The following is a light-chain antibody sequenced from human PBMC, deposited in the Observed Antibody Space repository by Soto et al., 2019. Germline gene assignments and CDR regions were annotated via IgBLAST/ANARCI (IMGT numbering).Light chain of an antibody. CDR2: DAS. V-gene: IGKV1-39*01. Sequence: DIQMTQSPSSLSASVGDRVTITCRASQGISTYLVWYQQRQGRAPNLLIYDASSLLSGVPSRFSGSGSGTDFTLTISSLQPEDFATYYCQQSYRTPSTFGQGTKLETK. CDR3: QQSYRTPST. J-gene: IGKJ2*01. CDR1: QGISTY.